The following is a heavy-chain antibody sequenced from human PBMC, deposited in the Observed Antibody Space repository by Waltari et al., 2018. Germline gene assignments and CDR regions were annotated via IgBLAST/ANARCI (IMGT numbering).Heavy chain of an antibody. J-gene: IGHJ4*02. CDR3: ARDHIAAPENY. CDR1: GFTVTSTY. V-gene: IGHV3-53*02. D-gene: IGHD6-13*01. Sequence: EVQLVETGGGLIQPGGSLRLSCAASGFTVTSTYLSWVRQPPGKGLEWVSISFSGTRTYYADSVKGRFTISRDNSKNTLYLQMNSLRAEDTAVYYCARDHIAAPENYRGQGTLVTVSS. CDR2: SFSGTRT.